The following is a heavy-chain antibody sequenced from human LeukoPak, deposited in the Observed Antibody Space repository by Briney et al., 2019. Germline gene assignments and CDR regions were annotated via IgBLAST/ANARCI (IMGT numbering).Heavy chain of an antibody. D-gene: IGHD2-8*02. CDR1: GFTFSSYW. CDR2: INGDVSKT. V-gene: IGHV3-74*01. J-gene: IGHJ5*01. CDR3: ARVAVSGPTGWFDS. Sequence: PGGSLRLSCAVSGFTFSSYWMHWVRQVPGKGLMWVSRINGDVSKTDYADSVKGRFTISRDNVDNVVYLEMNSLGAEDTATYYCARVAVSGPTGWFDSWGQGTLVIVSS.